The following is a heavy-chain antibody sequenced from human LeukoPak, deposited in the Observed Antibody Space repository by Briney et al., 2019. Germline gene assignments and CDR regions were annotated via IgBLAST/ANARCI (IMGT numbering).Heavy chain of an antibody. CDR2: IYYSGST. CDR3: ARATFEGLIDY. Sequence: SETLSLTCTVSGGSISYYYWSWIRQPPGKGLELIGYIYYSGSTNYNPSLKSRVTISVDTSKNQFSLKLTSVTAADTAVYYCARATFEGLIDYWGQGTLVTVSS. CDR1: GGSISYYY. J-gene: IGHJ4*02. V-gene: IGHV4-59*01. D-gene: IGHD3-9*01.